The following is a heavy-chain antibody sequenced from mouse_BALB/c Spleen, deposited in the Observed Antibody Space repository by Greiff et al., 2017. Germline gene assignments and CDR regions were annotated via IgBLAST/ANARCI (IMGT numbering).Heavy chain of an antibody. J-gene: IGHJ2*01. CDR3: ASYRYLDY. CDR2: IDPANGNT. V-gene: IGHV14-3*02. D-gene: IGHD2-14*01. Sequence: VQLQQSGAELVKPGASVKLSCTASGFNIKDTYMHWVKQRPEQGLEWIGRIDPANGNTKYDPKFQGKATITADTSSNTAYLQLSSLTSEDTAVYYCASYRYLDYWGQGTTLTVSS. CDR1: GFNIKDTY.